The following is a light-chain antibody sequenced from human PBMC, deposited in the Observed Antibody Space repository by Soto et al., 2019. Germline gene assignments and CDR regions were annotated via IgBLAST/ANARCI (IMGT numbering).Light chain of an antibody. J-gene: IGKJ5*01. CDR1: QGMSST. CDR2: DAS. Sequence: AIQVTQSPYSLSASVGDRVTITCRTSQGMSSTLAWYQHKPGKAPRLLIYDASILANGVPSRFSGSGSGTEFTLTISSLQPEDFATYFCQQCQSYPITFGQGTRVEIK. CDR3: QQCQSYPIT. V-gene: IGKV1-13*02.